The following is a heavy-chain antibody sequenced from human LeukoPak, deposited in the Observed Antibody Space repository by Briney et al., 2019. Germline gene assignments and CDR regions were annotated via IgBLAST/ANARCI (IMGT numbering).Heavy chain of an antibody. Sequence: GGSLRLSCAASGFTFSNARMSWVRQAPGKGLEWVGRIKSKTDGGTTDYAAPVKGRFTISRDDSKNTLYLQMNSLKTEDTAVYYCTTLYSSSPRLKRAWKNDYWGQGTLVTVSS. CDR2: IKSKTDGGTT. D-gene: IGHD6-13*01. V-gene: IGHV3-15*01. J-gene: IGHJ4*02. CDR3: TTLYSSSPRLKRAWKNDY. CDR1: GFTFSNAR.